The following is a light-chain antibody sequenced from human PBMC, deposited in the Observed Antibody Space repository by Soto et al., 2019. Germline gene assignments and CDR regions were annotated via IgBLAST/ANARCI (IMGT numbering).Light chain of an antibody. V-gene: IGKV3-20*01. CDR1: QNLGTLY. CDR3: QQYAGSPRT. CDR2: SAS. J-gene: IGKJ1*01. Sequence: EIVLTQSPGTLSLSAGERGTLSCRASQNLGTLYLAWFQQKSGQAPRLLIYSASRRATGIPDRFTGSGSGTDFTLTINRVEPEDFAVYFCQQYAGSPRTFGQGTKV.